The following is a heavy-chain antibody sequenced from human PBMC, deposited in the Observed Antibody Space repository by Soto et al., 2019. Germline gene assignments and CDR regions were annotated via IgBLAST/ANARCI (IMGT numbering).Heavy chain of an antibody. CDR3: VRDSSRIVVYLTIDY. Sequence: LRLSCAASGFTFSNYAMHWVRQAPGKGLEWVALISYDGKKKDYADSVKGRFSISRDNWKNTLYLEMNSLRAEDTAVYYCVRDSSRIVVYLTIDYWGQGTQVTVSS. CDR2: ISYDGKKK. CDR1: GFTFSNYA. D-gene: IGHD3-22*01. J-gene: IGHJ4*02. V-gene: IGHV3-30*04.